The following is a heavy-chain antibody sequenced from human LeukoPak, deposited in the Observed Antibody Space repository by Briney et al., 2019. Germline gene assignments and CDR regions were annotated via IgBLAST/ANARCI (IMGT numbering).Heavy chain of an antibody. CDR2: INPSGGST. D-gene: IGHD2-2*01. CDR1: GYTFTSYY. Sequence: ASVKVSCKASGYTFTSYYMHWVRQAPGQGLEWMGIINPSGGSTSYAQKFQGRVTMTRDMSTSTVYMELSSLRSEDTAVYYCARDLTIVVVPAASLGYWGQGTLVTVSS. V-gene: IGHV1-46*01. J-gene: IGHJ4*02. CDR3: ARDLTIVVVPAASLGY.